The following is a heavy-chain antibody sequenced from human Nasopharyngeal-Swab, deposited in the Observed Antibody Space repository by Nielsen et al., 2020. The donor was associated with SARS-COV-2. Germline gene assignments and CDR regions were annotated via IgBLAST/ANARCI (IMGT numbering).Heavy chain of an antibody. V-gene: IGHV3-11*04. CDR2: ISSSGSTI. J-gene: IGHJ6*03. CDR1: GFTFSDYY. CDR3: ARGLYYYYYYYMDV. Sequence: GGSLRLSCAASGFTFSDYYMSWIRQAPGKGLEWVSYISSSGSTIYYADSVKGRFTISRDNAKSSLYLQMNSLRAEDTAVYYCARGLYYYYYYYMDVWGKGTTVTVSS. D-gene: IGHD2-15*01.